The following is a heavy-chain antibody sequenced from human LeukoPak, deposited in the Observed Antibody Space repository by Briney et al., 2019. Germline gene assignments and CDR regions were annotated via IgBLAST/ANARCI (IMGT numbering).Heavy chain of an antibody. CDR1: GASMNGRY. J-gene: IGHJ4*02. Sequence: SETLSLTCAVSGASMNGRYWSWVRQSPGRGLEGIAYIYYNGNTNYNPSLRSRVSISVDMSKNQFSLKLTSVTAADTAVYYCARYDPSGYGTTGLYYGVYFDYWGPGILVSVSS. CDR2: IYYNGNT. V-gene: IGHV4-59*08. CDR3: ARYDPSGYGTTGLYYGVYFDY. D-gene: IGHD3-22*01.